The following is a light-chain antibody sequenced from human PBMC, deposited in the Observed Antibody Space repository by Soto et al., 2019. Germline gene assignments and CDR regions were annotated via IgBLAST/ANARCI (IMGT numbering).Light chain of an antibody. CDR1: PGAVTSGHY. CDR2: DTS. J-gene: IGLJ2*01. CDR3: LLSYSGAQAV. Sequence: QAVVTQEPSLTVSPGGTVPRTCCSSPGAVTSGHYPYWFQQKPGQAPRTLIYDTSNKHSWTPARFSGSLLGGKAALTLSGAQPEDEAEYYCLLSYSGAQAVLGGGTKVTVL. V-gene: IGLV7-46*01.